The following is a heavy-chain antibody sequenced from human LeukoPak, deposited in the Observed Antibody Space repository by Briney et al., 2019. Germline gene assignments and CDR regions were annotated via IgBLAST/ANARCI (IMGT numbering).Heavy chain of an antibody. CDR2: INPSGGST. J-gene: IGHJ4*02. D-gene: IGHD2-15*01. V-gene: IGHV1-46*01. CDR1: GYTFTSYY. Sequence: ASVKVSCKASGYTFTSYYMHWVRQASGQGLEWMGIINPSGGSTSYAQKFQGRVTMTRDTSTSTVYMELSSLRSEDTAVYYCARDRALYCSGGSCYPLDYWGQGTLVTVSS. CDR3: ARDRALYCSGGSCYPLDY.